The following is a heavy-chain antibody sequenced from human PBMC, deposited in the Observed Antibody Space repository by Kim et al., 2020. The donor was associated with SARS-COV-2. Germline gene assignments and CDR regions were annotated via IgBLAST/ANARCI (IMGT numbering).Heavy chain of an antibody. V-gene: IGHV3-21*01. Sequence: GGSLRLSCAASGFTFSSYSMNWVRQAPGKGLECVSSISSSSSYIYYADSVKGRFTISRDNAKNSLYLQMNSLRAEDTAVYYCARSNYDILTGPTLGLQHWGQGTLVTVSS. CDR3: ARSNYDILTGPTLGLQH. CDR1: GFTFSSYS. J-gene: IGHJ1*01. CDR2: ISSSSSYI. D-gene: IGHD3-9*01.